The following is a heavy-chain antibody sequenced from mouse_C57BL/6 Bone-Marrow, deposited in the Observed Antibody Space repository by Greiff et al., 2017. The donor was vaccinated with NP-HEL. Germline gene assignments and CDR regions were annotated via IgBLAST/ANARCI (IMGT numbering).Heavy chain of an antibody. Sequence: QVQLQQSGAELVRPGTSVKLSCKASGYTFTSYWMHWVKQRPGQGLEWIGVIDPSDSYTNYNQKFKGKATLTVDTSSSTAYMQLSSLTSEDSAVYYCARKTIYYYDSSYGLDYWGQGTTLTVSS. CDR2: IDPSDSYT. V-gene: IGHV1-59*01. J-gene: IGHJ2*01. D-gene: IGHD1-1*01. CDR1: GYTFTSYW. CDR3: ARKTIYYYDSSYGLDY.